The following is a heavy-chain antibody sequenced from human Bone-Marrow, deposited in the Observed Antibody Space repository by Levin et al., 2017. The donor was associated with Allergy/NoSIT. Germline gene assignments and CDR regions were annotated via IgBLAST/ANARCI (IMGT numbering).Heavy chain of an antibody. D-gene: IGHD2-15*01. CDR3: VRRWQ. CDR2: MYSGGST. Sequence: GGSLRLSCEVSEFNVRNNYMSWVRQAPGKGLEWVSFMYSGGSTHYAESVKGRFTISRDNTKNTLHLQMNSLRAEDTAVYSCVRRWQWGQGTLVTVSS. V-gene: IGHV3-66*04. CDR1: EFNVRNNY. J-gene: IGHJ4*02.